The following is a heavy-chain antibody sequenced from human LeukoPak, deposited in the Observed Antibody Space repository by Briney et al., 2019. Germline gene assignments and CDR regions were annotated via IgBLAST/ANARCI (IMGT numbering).Heavy chain of an antibody. CDR2: ISDSGGTT. J-gene: IGHJ4*02. CDR1: GFTFSSYA. D-gene: IGHD3-22*01. Sequence: PGGSLRLSCAASGFTFSSYAMSWVRQAPEKGLEWVSLISDSGGTTYYADSVKGRFTISRDNSKNTLYLQMNSLRAEDTAVYYWAKGLYYYDSSGYCTFDYWGQGTLVTVSS. CDR3: AKGLYYYDSSGYCTFDY. V-gene: IGHV3-23*01.